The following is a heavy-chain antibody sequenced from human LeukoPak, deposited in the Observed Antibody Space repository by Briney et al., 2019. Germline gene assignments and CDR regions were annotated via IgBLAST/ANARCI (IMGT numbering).Heavy chain of an antibody. Sequence: ASVKVSCKASGYTFTGYYMHWARQAPGQGLEWMGWINPNSGGTNYAQKFQGRVTMTRDTSISTAYMELSRLRSDDTAVYYCAREGDIVVVVAAAFDYWGQGTLVTVSS. V-gene: IGHV1-2*02. J-gene: IGHJ4*02. CDR3: AREGDIVVVVAAAFDY. D-gene: IGHD2-15*01. CDR2: INPNSGGT. CDR1: GYTFTGYY.